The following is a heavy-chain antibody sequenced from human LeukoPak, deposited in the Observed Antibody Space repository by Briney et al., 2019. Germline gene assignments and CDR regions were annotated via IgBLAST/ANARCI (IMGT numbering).Heavy chain of an antibody. CDR1: GFTFSDYY. J-gene: IGHJ3*02. CDR3: ASGEYYYDSSGYSSDAFDI. D-gene: IGHD3-22*01. CDR2: ISSSGSTI. V-gene: IGHV3-11*04. Sequence: AGGSLRLSCAASGFTFSDYYMSWIRQAPGKGLEWVSYISSSGSTIYYADSVKGRFTISRDNAKNSLYLQMNSLRAEDTAVYYCASGEYYYDSSGYSSDAFDIWGQGTMVTVSS.